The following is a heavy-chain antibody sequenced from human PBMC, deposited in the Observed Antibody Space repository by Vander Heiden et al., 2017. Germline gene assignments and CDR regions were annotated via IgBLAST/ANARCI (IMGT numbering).Heavy chain of an antibody. Sequence: EVQLVESGGGLVQQGGSLRLSCAASGFTFSSYWMHWVRQAPGKGLVWVSRINSDGNSTNYADSVKGRFTISRDNAKNTLYLQMNSLRAEDTAVYYCATANDGDHAVRSFDYWGQGTLVSVSS. V-gene: IGHV3-74*01. D-gene: IGHD4-17*01. CDR2: INSDGNST. CDR3: ATANDGDHAVRSFDY. CDR1: GFTFSSYW. J-gene: IGHJ4*02.